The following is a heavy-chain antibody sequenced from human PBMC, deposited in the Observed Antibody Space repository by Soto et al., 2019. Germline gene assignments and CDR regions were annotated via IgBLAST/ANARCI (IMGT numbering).Heavy chain of an antibody. J-gene: IGHJ4*02. CDR2: ISGSGGNT. CDR3: AKVRASYYYGSGSYGL. CDR1: GFTFSSYA. V-gene: IGHV3-23*01. Sequence: EVQLLESGGGLVQPGGSLRLSCAASGFTFSSYAMSWVRQAPGRGLEWVSTISGSGGNTYYADSVKGRFTISRDNSKNSLYLQMTSLRAEDTAVYYCAKVRASYYYGSGSYGLWGQGTLVTVSS. D-gene: IGHD3-10*01.